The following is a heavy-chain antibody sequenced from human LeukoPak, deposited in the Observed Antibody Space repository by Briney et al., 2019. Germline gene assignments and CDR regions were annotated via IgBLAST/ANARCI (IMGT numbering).Heavy chain of an antibody. CDR1: GFTFSSYW. V-gene: IGHV3-74*01. J-gene: IGHJ4*02. Sequence: GGSLRLSCAASGFTFSSYWMHWVRQAPGKGLVWVSRINTDGSTTSFADSVQGRFTISRDNSKNTLYLQMNSLRAEDTAVYYCAKEVIAAAGYFDYWGQGTLVTVSS. CDR2: INTDGSTT. D-gene: IGHD6-13*01. CDR3: AKEVIAAAGYFDY.